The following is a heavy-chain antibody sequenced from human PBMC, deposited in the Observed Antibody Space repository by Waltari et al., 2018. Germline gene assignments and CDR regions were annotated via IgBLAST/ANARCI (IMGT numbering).Heavy chain of an antibody. CDR1: GYIFTVYY. J-gene: IGHJ5*02. CDR2: VDPEDGET. CDR3: AASRSGSRFDP. Sequence: EVELVQSGAELKQPAATVNISCKVSGYIFTVYYMHWVQQAPGKGLEWMGRVDPEDGETIYAEKFQGRVTITADTSTDTAYMELSSLRSEDTAVYYCAASRSGSRFDPWGQGTLVTVSS. V-gene: IGHV1-69-2*01. D-gene: IGHD1-26*01.